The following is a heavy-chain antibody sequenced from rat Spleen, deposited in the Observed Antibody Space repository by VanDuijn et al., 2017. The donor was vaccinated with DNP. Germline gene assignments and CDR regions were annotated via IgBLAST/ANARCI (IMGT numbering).Heavy chain of an antibody. CDR1: NFTISDYG. J-gene: IGHJ3*01. Sequence: EVQLVESGGGLVQPGGSLKLSCAVSNFTISDYGMAWVRQAPTKGLEWVASISANGGSIRYRDSVKGRFTISRDNAKNALFLQMDSLRSEDTATYYSATHGTFVYWGQGTLVTVSS. D-gene: IGHD5-1*01. CDR3: ATHGTFVY. CDR2: ISANGGSI. V-gene: IGHV5S13*01.